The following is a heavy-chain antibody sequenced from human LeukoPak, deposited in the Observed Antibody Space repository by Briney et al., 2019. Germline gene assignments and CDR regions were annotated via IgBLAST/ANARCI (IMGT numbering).Heavy chain of an antibody. CDR3: ARGVAWDPRYYYYYMDV. CDR1: GYTFTGYY. D-gene: IGHD1-26*01. CDR2: INPNSGGT. Sequence: ASVKVSCKASGYTFTGYYMHWVRQAPGQGLEWMGWINPNSGGTNYAQKFRGRVTMTRDTSISTAYMELSRLRSDDTAVYYCARGVAWDPRYYYYYMDVWGKGTTVTVSS. J-gene: IGHJ6*03. V-gene: IGHV1-2*02.